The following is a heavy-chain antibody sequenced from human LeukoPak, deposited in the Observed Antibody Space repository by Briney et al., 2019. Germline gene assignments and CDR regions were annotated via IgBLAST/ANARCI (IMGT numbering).Heavy chain of an antibody. CDR3: ARDGSSSSSGHY. J-gene: IGHJ4*02. CDR1: GYTFASYD. V-gene: IGHV1-8*01. D-gene: IGHD6-6*01. Sequence: AAAVKCSCKASGYTFASYDINWVRQATGQGLEWMGWMNPNSGNTGYAQKLQGRVTMTRNTSISTAYMELSSLRSEDTAVYYCARDGSSSSSGHYWGQGTLVTVSS. CDR2: MNPNSGNT.